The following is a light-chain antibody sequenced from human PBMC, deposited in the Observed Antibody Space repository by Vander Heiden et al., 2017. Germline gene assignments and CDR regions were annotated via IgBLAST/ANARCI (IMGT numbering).Light chain of an antibody. CDR1: HSVSMK. Sequence: IVIRQSPATLSVSPGESVTLCRRASHSVSMKLSWYQQKPDQAPRLIIYVASTRATGIPARFSGSGSGTEFTLTISILHSDDSAVYYCQQYNNWPRTFGQGTKVEIK. V-gene: IGKV3-15*01. CDR3: QQYNNWPRT. J-gene: IGKJ1*01. CDR2: VAS.